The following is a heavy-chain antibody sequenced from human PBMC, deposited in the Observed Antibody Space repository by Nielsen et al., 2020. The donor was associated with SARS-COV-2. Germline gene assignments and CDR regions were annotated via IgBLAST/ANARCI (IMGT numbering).Heavy chain of an antibody. J-gene: IGHJ4*02. CDR2: IYHSGST. CDR1: GYSISSGYY. Sequence: SETMSLTCTVSGYSISSGYYWGWIRQPPGKGLEWIGSIYHSGSTYYNPSLKSRVTMSEDTSKNQFSLILISVTAADTALYYCPSRSFLDYWGQGTLVTVSS. V-gene: IGHV4-38-2*02. CDR3: PSRSFLDY.